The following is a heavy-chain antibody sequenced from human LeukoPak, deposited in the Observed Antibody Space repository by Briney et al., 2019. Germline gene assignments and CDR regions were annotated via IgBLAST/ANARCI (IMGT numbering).Heavy chain of an antibody. V-gene: IGHV1-69*05. CDR3: ARGPPGVLAFDY. CDR2: IIPIFGTA. Sequence: ASVKVSCKASGGTFSSYAISWVRQAPGQGLEWMGGIIPIFGTANHAQKFQGRVTITTDESTSTAYMELSSLRSEDTAVYYCARGPPGVLAFDYWGQGTLVTVSS. CDR1: GGTFSSYA. J-gene: IGHJ4*02. D-gene: IGHD7-27*01.